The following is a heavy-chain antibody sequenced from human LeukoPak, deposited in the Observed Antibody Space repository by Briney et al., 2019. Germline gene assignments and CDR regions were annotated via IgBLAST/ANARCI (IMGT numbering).Heavy chain of an antibody. Sequence: PGGSLRLSCAASGFTFSSYAMSWVRQAPGKGLEWVSAISGSGGSTYYADSVKGRFTISRDNSKNTLYLQMNSLRAGDTAVYYCAKDTYYYDSSGYYPFDYWGQGTLVTVSS. CDR1: GFTFSSYA. CDR2: ISGSGGST. J-gene: IGHJ4*02. CDR3: AKDTYYYDSSGYYPFDY. V-gene: IGHV3-23*01. D-gene: IGHD3-22*01.